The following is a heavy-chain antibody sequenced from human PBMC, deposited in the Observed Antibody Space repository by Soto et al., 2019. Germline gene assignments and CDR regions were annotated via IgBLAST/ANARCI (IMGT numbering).Heavy chain of an antibody. Sequence: SLRLSCAASGFTFSNAWMSWVRQAPGKGLEWVGRIKGEADGGTTDYAAPVKGRITISRDHSKDTLYLQMNSLKTEDTAVYYCTKGLSNGYYNFDYWGQGPPVTVSS. J-gene: IGHJ4*02. CDR3: TKGLSNGYYNFDY. D-gene: IGHD3-22*01. CDR1: GFTFSNAW. CDR2: IKGEADGGTT. V-gene: IGHV3-15*01.